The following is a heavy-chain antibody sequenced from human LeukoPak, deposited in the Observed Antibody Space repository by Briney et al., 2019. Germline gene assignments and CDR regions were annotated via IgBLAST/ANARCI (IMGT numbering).Heavy chain of an antibody. CDR1: GGSISSYY. Sequence: SETLSLTCTVSGGSISSYYWSWIRQLPGKGLEWIGYIYYSGSTNYNPSLKSRVTISVDTSKNQFSLKLSSVTAADTAVYYCARQDYYGSGSYYNWGQGTLVTVSS. J-gene: IGHJ4*02. D-gene: IGHD3-10*01. V-gene: IGHV4-59*08. CDR2: IYYSGST. CDR3: ARQDYYGSGSYYN.